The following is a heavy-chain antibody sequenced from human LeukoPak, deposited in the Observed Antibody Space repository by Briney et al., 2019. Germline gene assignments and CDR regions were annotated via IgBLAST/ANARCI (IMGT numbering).Heavy chain of an antibody. Sequence: GGSLRLSCAASGFTFSSYAMSWVRQAPGKGLEWVSALSGSGFSTYYADSVKGRFTISRDNSKNTLYLQINTLRAEDTAVYYCAKLNWGLWYFDLWGRGTLVTVSS. J-gene: IGHJ2*01. CDR2: LSGSGFST. CDR1: GFTFSSYA. V-gene: IGHV3-23*01. CDR3: AKLNWGLWYFDL. D-gene: IGHD7-27*01.